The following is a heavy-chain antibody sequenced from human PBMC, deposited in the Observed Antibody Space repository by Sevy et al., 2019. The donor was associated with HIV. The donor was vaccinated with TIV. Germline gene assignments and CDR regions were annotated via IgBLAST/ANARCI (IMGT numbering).Heavy chain of an antibody. CDR3: ARDVTGYSSSWTNFDY. CDR2: ISSSSSYI. V-gene: IGHV3-21*01. Sequence: GGSLRLSCAASGFTFSSYSMNWVRQAPGKGLEWVSSISSSSSYIYYADSVKGRFTISRDNAKNSLYLQMNSLRAEDTAVYYWARDVTGYSSSWTNFDYWGQGTLVTVSS. D-gene: IGHD6-13*01. CDR1: GFTFSSYS. J-gene: IGHJ4*02.